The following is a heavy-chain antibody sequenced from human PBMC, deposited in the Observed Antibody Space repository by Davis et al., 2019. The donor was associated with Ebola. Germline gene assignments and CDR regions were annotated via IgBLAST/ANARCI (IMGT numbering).Heavy chain of an antibody. Sequence: ASVKVSCKASGGTFSSYAISWVRQAPGQGLEWMGIINPSGGSTSYAQKFQGRVTMTRDTSTSTVYMELSSLRSEDTAVYYCARVRSYDSSGSAEYFQHWGQGTLVTVSS. D-gene: IGHD3-22*01. V-gene: IGHV1-46*01. CDR1: GGTFSSYA. J-gene: IGHJ1*01. CDR3: ARVRSYDSSGSAEYFQH. CDR2: INPSGGST.